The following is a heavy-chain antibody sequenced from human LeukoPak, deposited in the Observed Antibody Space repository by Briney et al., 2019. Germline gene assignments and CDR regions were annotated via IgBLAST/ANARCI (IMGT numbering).Heavy chain of an antibody. CDR3: AKDEGYDILTGYYPFDY. V-gene: IGHV3-23*01. CDR2: ISGSGGST. J-gene: IGHJ4*02. D-gene: IGHD3-9*01. CDR1: GFTFSSYA. Sequence: GGSLRLSCAASGFTFSSYAMSWVRQAPGKGLEWVSAISGSGGSTYYADSVKGRFTISRDNSKNTLYLQMNSLRAEDTAVYYCAKDEGYDILTGYYPFDYWGQGTLVTVSS.